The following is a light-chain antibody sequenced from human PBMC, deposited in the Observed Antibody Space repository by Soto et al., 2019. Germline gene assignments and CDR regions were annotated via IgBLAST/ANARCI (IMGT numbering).Light chain of an antibody. J-gene: IGKJ1*01. CDR1: QSIGSW. Sequence: DIQMTQYPSTLSASVGDRVTITCRASQSIGSWLAWFQQKPGKAPKLFIYQASNLESGVPSRFRGTESGTEFTLTISSLQPDDFATYYCQQYSSTPWTFGQGTKVEIK. CDR2: QAS. V-gene: IGKV1-5*03. CDR3: QQYSSTPWT.